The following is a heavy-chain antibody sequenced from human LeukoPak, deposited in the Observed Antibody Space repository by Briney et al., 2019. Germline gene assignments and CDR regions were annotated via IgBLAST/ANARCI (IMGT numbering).Heavy chain of an antibody. CDR3: ARVAEAAAFDS. CDR1: GFSFSTYS. D-gene: IGHD6-13*01. CDR2: ISRNSRYI. Sequence: GGSLRLSCAASGFSFSTYSMNWVRQAPGKGLEWVSSISRNSRYIYYADSMRGRFTISRDNAKNSLYLQMNSLKPEDAAVYYCARVAEAAAFDSWGQGTLVTVSS. V-gene: IGHV3-21*06. J-gene: IGHJ4*02.